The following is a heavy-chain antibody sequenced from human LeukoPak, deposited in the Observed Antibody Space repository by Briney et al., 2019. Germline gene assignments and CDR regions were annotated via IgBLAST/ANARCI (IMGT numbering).Heavy chain of an antibody. CDR2: ISNYYGNT. CDR3: ARGGEYCSRGSCYFDY. CDR1: GYTFSTYG. J-gene: IGHJ4*02. D-gene: IGHD2-15*01. V-gene: IGHV1-18*01. Sequence: ASVKVSCKASGYTFSTYGVTWVRQAPGQGLEWMGYISNYYGNTKYAQKVQGRVTMTTDTSTSAAYMELTSLTSDDTAVYYCARGGEYCSRGSCYFDYWGKGTLVTVSS.